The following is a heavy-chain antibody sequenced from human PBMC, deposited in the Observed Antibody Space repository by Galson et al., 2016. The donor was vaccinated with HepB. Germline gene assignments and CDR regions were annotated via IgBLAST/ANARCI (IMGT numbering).Heavy chain of an antibody. CDR1: GYNFRIFG. D-gene: IGHD4-17*01. Sequence: SVKVSCKASGYNFRIFGITWVRQAPGQGLEWMGWIGAHNDRTNYAPTFQGRVTMTTDTSTSTAYVELRSLKSDDTAVYYCARAGAAVTTHFDLWGQGTPVAVSS. J-gene: IGHJ5*02. CDR3: ARAGAAVTTHFDL. V-gene: IGHV1-18*01. CDR2: IGAHNDRT.